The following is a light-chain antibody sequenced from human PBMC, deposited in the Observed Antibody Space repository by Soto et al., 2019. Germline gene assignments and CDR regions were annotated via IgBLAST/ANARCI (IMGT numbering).Light chain of an antibody. Sequence: TQSPATLSSSPGDRVTLTCRASQSISNYLAWYQQKPGKAPRLLIFPASDRHTGVPARFSGSGSGTDFTLTISSLEPEDFGIFYCLQRADWPTITFGQGTRLEIK. J-gene: IGKJ5*01. CDR1: QSISNY. CDR3: LQRADWPTIT. CDR2: PAS. V-gene: IGKV3-11*01.